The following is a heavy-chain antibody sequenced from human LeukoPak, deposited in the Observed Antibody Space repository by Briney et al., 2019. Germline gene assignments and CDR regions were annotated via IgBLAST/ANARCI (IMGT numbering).Heavy chain of an antibody. D-gene: IGHD6-19*01. V-gene: IGHV5-51*01. CDR2: IYPGDPDT. CDR3: ARQSIGSGWGDYYYYYYMDV. Sequence: GESLKISCEGSGYSFTSYWIGWVRQMPGKGLEWMGIIYPGDPDTRYSPSFQGQVTISADKSISTAYLQWSSLKASDTAMYYCARQSIGSGWGDYYYYYYMDVWGKGTPVTVSS. CDR1: GYSFTSYW. J-gene: IGHJ6*03.